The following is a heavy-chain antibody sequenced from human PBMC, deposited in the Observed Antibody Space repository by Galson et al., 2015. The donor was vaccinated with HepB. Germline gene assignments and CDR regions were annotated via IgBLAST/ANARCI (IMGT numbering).Heavy chain of an antibody. J-gene: IGHJ6*02. D-gene: IGHD3-10*01. Sequence: CAISGDSVSSNSAAWNWIRQSPSRGLEWLGRTYYRSKWYNDYAVSVKSRIIINPDTSKNQFSLQLNSVTPEDTAVYYCARGVGGSGLLSMDVWGQGTTVTVSS. CDR1: GDSVSSNSAA. CDR3: ARGVGGSGLLSMDV. CDR2: TYYRSKWYN. V-gene: IGHV6-1*01.